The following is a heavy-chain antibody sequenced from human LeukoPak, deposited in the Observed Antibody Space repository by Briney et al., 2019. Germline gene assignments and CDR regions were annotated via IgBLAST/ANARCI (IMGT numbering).Heavy chain of an antibody. CDR3: ARISGSYLFDY. CDR2: IYHSGST. D-gene: IGHD1-26*01. J-gene: IGHJ4*02. Sequence: PSETLSLTCTVSGGSVSSDSYYWTWIRQPPGKRLEWIGYIYHSGSTKYNPSLKSRVTMSVDTSKNQFSLNLSSVTTADTAVYHCARISGSYLFDYWGQGTLVTISS. CDR1: GGSVSSDSYY. V-gene: IGHV4-61*01.